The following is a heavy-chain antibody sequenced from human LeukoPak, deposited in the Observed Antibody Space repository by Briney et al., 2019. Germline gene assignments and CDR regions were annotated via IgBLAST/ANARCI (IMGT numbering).Heavy chain of an antibody. D-gene: IGHD2-2*02. CDR2: INPNSGGT. J-gene: IGHJ4*02. CDR1: GYTSTGYC. Sequence: ASVKVSCKASGYTSTGYCMHWVRQAPGQGLEWMGWINPNSGGTNYAQKFQGRVTMTRDTSISTAYMELSRLRSDDTAVYYCARDEDRYCSSTSCYTFDYWGQGTLVTVSS. CDR3: ARDEDRYCSSTSCYTFDY. V-gene: IGHV1-2*02.